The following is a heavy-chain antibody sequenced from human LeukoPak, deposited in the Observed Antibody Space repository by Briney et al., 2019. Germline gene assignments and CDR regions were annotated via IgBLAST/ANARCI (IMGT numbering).Heavy chain of an antibody. D-gene: IGHD5-18*01. J-gene: IGHJ4*02. V-gene: IGHV4-30-4*01. CDR1: GGSISSGDYY. CDR2: IYYSGST. CDR3: ARANTAMVNFHFDY. Sequence: SETLSLTCAVSGGSISSGDYYWSWVRQPPGKGLEWIGYIYYSGSTYYNPSLRSRVTISVDTSKNQFSLKLSSVTAADTAVYYCARANTAMVNFHFDYWGQGTLVTVSS.